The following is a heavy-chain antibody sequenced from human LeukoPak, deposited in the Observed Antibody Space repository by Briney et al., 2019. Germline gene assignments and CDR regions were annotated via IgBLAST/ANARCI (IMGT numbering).Heavy chain of an antibody. CDR2: VDPEDGET. V-gene: IGHV1-69-2*01. D-gene: IGHD6-19*01. Sequence: ASVKDSCKVSGYTFTDYYMHWVQQAPGKGPEWMGLVDPEDGETIYAEKFQGRVTITADTSTDTAYMELSSLRSEDTAVYYCATSEYSSGWYATDYWGQGTLVTVSS. CDR3: ATSEYSSGWYATDY. J-gene: IGHJ4*02. CDR1: GYTFTDYY.